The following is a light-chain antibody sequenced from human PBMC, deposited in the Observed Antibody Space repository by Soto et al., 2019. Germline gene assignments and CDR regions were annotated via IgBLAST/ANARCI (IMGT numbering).Light chain of an antibody. CDR2: AAS. CDR3: QQFNSLPLT. J-gene: IGKJ4*01. V-gene: IGKV1-12*01. CDR1: QGISSW. Sequence: DIQMTQSPSSVSASVGDRVTITCRASQGISSWLAWYQQKPGKAPKLLIYAASSLQSGVPSRFSGSGSWTDFSVTVSCLQREDFAACYCQQFNSLPLTSGGGTKVEIK.